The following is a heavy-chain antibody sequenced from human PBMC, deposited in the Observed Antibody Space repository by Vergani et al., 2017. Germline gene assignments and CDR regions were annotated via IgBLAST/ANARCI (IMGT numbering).Heavy chain of an antibody. CDR1: GGSISSYY. J-gene: IGHJ4*02. V-gene: IGHV4-59*08. Sequence: QVQLQESGPGLVKPSETLSLTCTVSGGSISSYYWSWIRQPPGQGLEWIGYIYYSGSTNYNPSLKSRVTISVDTSKNQFSLKLSSVTAADTAVYYCAADYYDSSGYYYWGQGTLVTVSS. CDR3: AADYYDSSGYYY. D-gene: IGHD3-22*01. CDR2: IYYSGST.